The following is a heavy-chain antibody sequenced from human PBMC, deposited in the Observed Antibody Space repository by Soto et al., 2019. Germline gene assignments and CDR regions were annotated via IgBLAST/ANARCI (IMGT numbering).Heavy chain of an antibody. V-gene: IGHV3-23*01. J-gene: IGHJ4*02. CDR2: ISGGGGST. CDR3: AKVPALYSGSSYFDY. CDR1: GFAFTRSA. Sequence: EVQLFDSGGALVQPGGSLSLACAASGFAFTRSAMSWVRQPPGKGLEWVSGISGGGGSTYYADSVKGRFTISRDNSRNTLFLEMSSLGAEDTAVYYCAKVPALYSGSSYFDYWAQGTLVTVSS. D-gene: IGHD1-26*01.